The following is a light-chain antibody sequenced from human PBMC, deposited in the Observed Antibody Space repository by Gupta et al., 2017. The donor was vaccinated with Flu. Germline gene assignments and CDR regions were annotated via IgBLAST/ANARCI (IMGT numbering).Light chain of an antibody. V-gene: IGKV1-33*01. CDR1: QDISNY. J-gene: IGKJ4*01. CDR2: DVS. Sequence: DSQITQSPSSLSAVVGYRVTITCQASQDISNYLNWYQHKTGQAPKLLIYDVSNLETGVPSRFSGSGSGTDFTFTISSLQPEDVATYYCQQHYNLPLTFGGGTKVEIK. CDR3: QQHYNLPLT.